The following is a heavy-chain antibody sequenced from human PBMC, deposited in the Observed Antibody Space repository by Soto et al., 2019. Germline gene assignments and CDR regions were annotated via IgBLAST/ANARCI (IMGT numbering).Heavy chain of an antibody. Sequence: GGSLRLSCTTYGHIFSHYDMHWVRQAPGKGLDWVAVIRYDGSSTSYADSVKGRFTISRDNAKNTLYLQMNSLRAEDTAVYYCVRTSLVVAAATREDYWGQGTLVTVSS. J-gene: IGHJ4*02. V-gene: IGHV3-33*03. D-gene: IGHD2-15*01. CDR3: VRTSLVVAAATREDY. CDR2: IRYDGSST. CDR1: GHIFSHYD.